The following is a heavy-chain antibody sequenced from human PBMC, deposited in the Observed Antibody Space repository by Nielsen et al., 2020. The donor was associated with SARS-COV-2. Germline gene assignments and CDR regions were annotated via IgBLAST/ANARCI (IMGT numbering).Heavy chain of an antibody. J-gene: IGHJ6*02. Sequence: VRQAPRKGLEWVANIKQDGSEKYYVDSVKGRFTISRDNAKNSLYLQMNSLRAEDTAVYYCARDLYYYDSSGYYQYGTDVWGQGTTVTVSS. V-gene: IGHV3-7*01. CDR3: ARDLYYYDSSGYYQYGTDV. CDR2: IKQDGSEK. D-gene: IGHD3-22*01.